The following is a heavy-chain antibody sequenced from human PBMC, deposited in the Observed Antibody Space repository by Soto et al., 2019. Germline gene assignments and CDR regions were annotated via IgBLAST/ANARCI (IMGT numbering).Heavy chain of an antibody. J-gene: IGHJ4*02. Sequence: EVQLVESGGGLVQPGGSLRLSCAASGFTFSSYAMHWVRQAPGKGLEYVSAISSNGGSTYYANSVKGRFTISRDNSKNPLYLQMGSLRAEDMAVYHCARQGYCSSTSCYSFDYWGQGTLVTVSS. CDR2: ISSNGGST. V-gene: IGHV3-64*01. CDR3: ARQGYCSSTSCYSFDY. D-gene: IGHD2-2*01. CDR1: GFTFSSYA.